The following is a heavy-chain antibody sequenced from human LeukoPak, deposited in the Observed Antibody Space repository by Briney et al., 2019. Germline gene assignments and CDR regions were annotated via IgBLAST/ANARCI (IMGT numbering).Heavy chain of an antibody. J-gene: IGHJ4*02. D-gene: IGHD1-26*01. CDR3: AKSNSGSYRAAFDY. Sequence: GGSLRLSCAASGFTFSSYGMHWVRQAPGKGLEWVAVISYDGSNKYYADSVKGRFTISRDNSKNTLYLQMNSLRAEDTAVYYCAKSNSGSYRAAFDYWGQGTLVTVSS. V-gene: IGHV3-30*18. CDR2: ISYDGSNK. CDR1: GFTFSSYG.